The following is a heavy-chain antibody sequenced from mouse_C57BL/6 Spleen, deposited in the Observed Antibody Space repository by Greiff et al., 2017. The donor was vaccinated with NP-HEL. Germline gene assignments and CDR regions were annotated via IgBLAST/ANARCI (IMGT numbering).Heavy chain of an antibody. J-gene: IGHJ1*03. CDR3: ARQDGLLRYPGYFDV. CDR1: GFTFSSYG. D-gene: IGHD1-1*01. V-gene: IGHV5-6*01. Sequence: EVQGVESGGDLVKPGGSLKLSCAASGFTFSSYGMSWVRQTPDKRLEWVATISSGGSYTYYPDSVKGRFTISRDNAKNTLYLQMSSLKSEDTAMYYCARQDGLLRYPGYFDVWGTGTTVTVAS. CDR2: ISSGGSYT.